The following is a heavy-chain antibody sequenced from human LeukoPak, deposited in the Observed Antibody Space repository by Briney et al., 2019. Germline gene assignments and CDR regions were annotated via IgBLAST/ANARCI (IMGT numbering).Heavy chain of an antibody. J-gene: IGHJ4*02. D-gene: IGHD3-22*01. V-gene: IGHV4-59*01. CDR1: GGSIIGSY. Sequence: SETLSLTCSVSGGSIIGSYWTWIRQSPGKGLEWIGYVYNTVDMNYNPSLQSRVTISVDMSKNHVSLRLNSVTAADTAIYYCARSRNYDGSGYNPTHYFDSWGQGALVTVSS. CDR3: ARSRNYDGSGYNPTHYFDS. CDR2: VYNTVDM.